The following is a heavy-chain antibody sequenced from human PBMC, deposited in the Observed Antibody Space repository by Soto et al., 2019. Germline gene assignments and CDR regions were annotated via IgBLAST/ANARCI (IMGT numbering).Heavy chain of an antibody. D-gene: IGHD6-6*01. CDR2: MDPNRGHS. CDR1: GYNISSYD. J-gene: IGHJ4*02. Sequence: ASVKVSCKASGYNISSYDIIWVRQAAGQGLEWMGWMDPNRGHSDSVQNFRGRVTMTTNISASTAYMELSGLRSDDTGVYYCAKGGSSYSDPLDDWGQGTLVTVSS. CDR3: AKGGSSYSDPLDD. V-gene: IGHV1-8*01.